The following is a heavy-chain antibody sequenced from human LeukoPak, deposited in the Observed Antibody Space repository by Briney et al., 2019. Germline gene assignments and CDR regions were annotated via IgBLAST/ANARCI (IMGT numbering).Heavy chain of an antibody. J-gene: IGHJ3*02. V-gene: IGHV3-73*01. CDR1: GFTFSGSA. D-gene: IGHD1/OR15-1a*01. CDR2: IRSKANSYAT. Sequence: PGGSLRLSCAASGFTFSGSAMHWVRQASGKGLEWVGRIRSKANSYATAYAASVKGRFTISRDDSKNTAYLQMNSLRAEDTAVYYCAKVWVGYNWNNRAFDIWGQGTMVTVSS. CDR3: AKVWVGYNWNNRAFDI.